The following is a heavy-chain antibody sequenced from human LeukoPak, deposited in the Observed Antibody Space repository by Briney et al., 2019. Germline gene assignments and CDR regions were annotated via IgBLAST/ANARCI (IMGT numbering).Heavy chain of an antibody. J-gene: IGHJ4*02. CDR3: ARRVHYYDTSGYSYYFDY. V-gene: IGHV4-59*08. CDR1: GGSVSSYY. Sequence: SETLSLTCTVSGGSVSSYYWTWIRQPPGKGLEWIGYISYIGSTNYSPSLKSRVTISVDTSKNHFSLKLSSVTAADTAVYYCARRVHYYDTSGYSYYFDYWGQGTLVTVSS. D-gene: IGHD3-22*01. CDR2: ISYIGST.